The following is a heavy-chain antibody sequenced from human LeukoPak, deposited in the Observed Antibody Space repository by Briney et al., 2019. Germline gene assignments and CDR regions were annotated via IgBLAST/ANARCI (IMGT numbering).Heavy chain of an antibody. CDR3: ATHQTASNYEAY. Sequence: PGGSLRLSCAASGFTFSHYYMSWIRQAPGKGLEWVSYISSSGSTIYYADSVKGRFTVSRDNAKNSLYLQMNSLRAEDTAVYYCATHQTASNYEAYWGKGTLVTVSS. CDR1: GFTFSHYY. J-gene: IGHJ4*02. CDR2: ISSSGSTI. D-gene: IGHD1-7*01. V-gene: IGHV3-11*04.